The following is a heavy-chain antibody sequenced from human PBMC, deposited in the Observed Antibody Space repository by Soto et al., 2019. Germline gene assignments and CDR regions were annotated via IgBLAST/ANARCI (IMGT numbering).Heavy chain of an antibody. CDR3: ARGAYYYDSSGLSY. CDR1: GFTFSSYS. D-gene: IGHD3-22*01. J-gene: IGHJ4*02. CDR2: ISSSSSTI. V-gene: IGHV3-48*01. Sequence: GGSLRLSCAASGFTFSSYSMNWVRQAPGKGLEWVSYISSSSSTIYYADSVKGRFTISGDNAKNSLYLQMNSLRAEDTAVYYCARGAYYYDSSGLSYWGQGTLVTVSS.